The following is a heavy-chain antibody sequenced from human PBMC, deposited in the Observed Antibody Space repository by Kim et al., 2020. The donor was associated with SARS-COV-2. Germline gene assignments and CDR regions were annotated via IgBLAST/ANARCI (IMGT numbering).Heavy chain of an antibody. Sequence: ASVKVSCKASGYTFTSYYMHWVRQAPGQGLAWMGIINPSGGSTSYAQKFQGRVTMTRDTSTSTVYMELSSLRSEDTAVYYCARDLSRFVDLWGIVGASPLSNGMDVWGHGTTVTVSS. D-gene: IGHD1-26*01. CDR1: GYTFTSYY. CDR2: INPSGGST. CDR3: ARDLSRFVDLWGIVGASPLSNGMDV. V-gene: IGHV1-46*01. J-gene: IGHJ6*02.